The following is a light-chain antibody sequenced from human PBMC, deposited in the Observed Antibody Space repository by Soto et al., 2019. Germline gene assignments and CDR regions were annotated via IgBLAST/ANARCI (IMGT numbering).Light chain of an antibody. CDR3: QQYDSSPRT. CDR1: QSLSSNF. J-gene: IGKJ1*01. CDR2: DTS. Sequence: PGESATLSFTASQSLSSNFLAWYQQKPGQAPRLLIYDTSSRATGIPDRFSGSGSGTDGTRTSSRLEPEDFAVYHCQQYDSSPRTFGQGTKVDIK. V-gene: IGKV3-20*01.